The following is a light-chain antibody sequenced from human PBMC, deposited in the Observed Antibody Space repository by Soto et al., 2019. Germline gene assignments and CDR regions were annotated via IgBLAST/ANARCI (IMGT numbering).Light chain of an antibody. Sequence: QAVVTQPPSVSGAPGQRVTISCTGSSSNIGAGYDVHWYQQLPGTAPKLLIYGNSNRPSGVPDRFSGSKSGTSASLGITGLQAEDEADYYCQSYDSSLSAVVFGGGTKLTVL. CDR2: GNS. CDR1: SSNIGAGYD. V-gene: IGLV1-40*01. J-gene: IGLJ2*01. CDR3: QSYDSSLSAVV.